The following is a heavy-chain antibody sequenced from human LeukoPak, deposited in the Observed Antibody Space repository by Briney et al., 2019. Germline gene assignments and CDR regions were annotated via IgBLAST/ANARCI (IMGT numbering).Heavy chain of an antibody. CDR1: GFTFSNYA. Sequence: GGSLRLSCAASGFTFSNYAMDWVRQAPGKGLEWVSAISGTSGKTYYADSVKGRFTISRDNSKNTLYLQMNSLRAEDTAVYYCARGRWDSSGYGDGPYYFDYWGQGTLVTVSS. CDR2: ISGTSGKT. J-gene: IGHJ4*02. V-gene: IGHV3-23*01. CDR3: ARGRWDSSGYGDGPYYFDY. D-gene: IGHD3-22*01.